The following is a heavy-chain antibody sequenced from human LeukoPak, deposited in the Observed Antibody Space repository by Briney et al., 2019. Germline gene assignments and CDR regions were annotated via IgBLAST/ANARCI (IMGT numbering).Heavy chain of an antibody. CDR2: INPNNGGT. CDR1: GYTFTGYY. V-gene: IGHV1-2*06. CDR3: AGEDNSSGYRPFDI. Sequence: ASVKVSCKASGYTFTGYYIHWVRQAPGQGLEWMGRINPNNGGTNYAQKFQGRVTMTRDMSMSTAYMELSRLRSDDTAVYYCAGEDNSSGYRPFDIWGQGTMVTVSS. D-gene: IGHD3-22*01. J-gene: IGHJ3*02.